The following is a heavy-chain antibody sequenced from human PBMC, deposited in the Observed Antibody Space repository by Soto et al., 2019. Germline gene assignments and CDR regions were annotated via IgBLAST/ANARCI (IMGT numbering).Heavy chain of an antibody. Sequence: SGPTLVNPTQTLTLTCTFSGFSLSTSGMCVSWIRQPPGKALEWLARIDWDDDKYYSTSLKTRLTISKDTSKNQVVLTMTNMDPVDTATYYCARLRGSYGYGGGYYFDYWGLGTLVTVSS. CDR3: ARLRGSYGYGGGYYFDY. J-gene: IGHJ4*02. V-gene: IGHV2-70*11. CDR1: GFSLSTSGMC. CDR2: IDWDDDK. D-gene: IGHD5-18*01.